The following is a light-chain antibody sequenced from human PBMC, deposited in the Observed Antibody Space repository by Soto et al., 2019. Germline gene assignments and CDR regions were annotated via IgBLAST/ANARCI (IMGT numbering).Light chain of an antibody. V-gene: IGLV2-14*01. CDR1: GSDVGGYNY. J-gene: IGLJ1*01. Sequence: QSALTQPASVSGCPGQSITSSCSGTGSDVGGYNYVSWYQHYPGRVPKLLIYKVSKRPSGVSNRFSGSKSGNTASLTISGLQAEDEADYFRTSPTPGSLYVFGTGTKVTVL. CDR2: KVS. CDR3: TSPTPGSLYV.